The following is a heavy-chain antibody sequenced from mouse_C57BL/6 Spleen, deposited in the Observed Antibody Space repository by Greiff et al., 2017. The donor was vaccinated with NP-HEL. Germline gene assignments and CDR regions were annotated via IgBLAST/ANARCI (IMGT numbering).Heavy chain of an antibody. CDR2: ISGGGGNT. Sequence: EVKVVESGGGLVKPGGSLKLSCAASGFTFSSYTMSWVRQTPEKRLEWVATISGGGGNTYYPDSVKGRFTISRDNAKNTLYLQMSSLRSEDTALYYCARSGSSPLGYFDVWGTGTTVTVSS. V-gene: IGHV5-9*01. J-gene: IGHJ1*03. D-gene: IGHD1-1*01. CDR3: ARSGSSPLGYFDV. CDR1: GFTFSSYT.